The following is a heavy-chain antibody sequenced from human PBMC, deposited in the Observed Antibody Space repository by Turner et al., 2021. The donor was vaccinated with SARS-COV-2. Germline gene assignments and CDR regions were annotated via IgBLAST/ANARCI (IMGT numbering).Heavy chain of an antibody. J-gene: IGHJ6*02. V-gene: IGHV3-21*01. D-gene: IGHD2-2*01. CDR2: ISSSSSYI. CDR3: ARDHRPVVVPAAKRAGSYYYGMDV. Sequence: EVQLVESGGGLVKPGGSLRLSCAASGFHFSRYSMHWVRQAPGKGLGWVSSISSSSSYIYYADSVKGRFTISRDKAKNSLYLQMNSLRAEDTAVYYCARDHRPVVVPAAKRAGSYYYGMDVWGQGTTVTVSS. CDR1: GFHFSRYS.